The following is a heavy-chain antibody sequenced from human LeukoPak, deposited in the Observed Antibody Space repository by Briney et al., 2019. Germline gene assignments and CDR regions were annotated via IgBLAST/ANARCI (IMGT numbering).Heavy chain of an antibody. Sequence: GGSLRLSCAASGFTFSSYSMNWVRQAPGKGLEWVSSISSSSSYIYYADSVKGRFTISRDNAKNSLYLQMNSLRAEDTAVYYCARSTRYYDSSGYYFPQPYDAFDIWGQGTMVTVSS. CDR3: ARSTRYYDSSGYYFPQPYDAFDI. CDR2: ISSSSSYI. J-gene: IGHJ3*02. V-gene: IGHV3-21*01. D-gene: IGHD3-22*01. CDR1: GFTFSSYS.